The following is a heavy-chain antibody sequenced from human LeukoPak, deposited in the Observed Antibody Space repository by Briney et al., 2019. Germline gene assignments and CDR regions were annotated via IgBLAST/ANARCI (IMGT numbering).Heavy chain of an antibody. CDR3: ARADSSSSRLDC. CDR2: INSKSRYI. V-gene: IGHV3-21*01. Sequence: GGSLRLSCATSGFTFSSYSMNWVRQAPGKGLEWVSSINSKSRYIYYADSLKGRFTISRDNGKNSVYLQMNSLRAEDTAVYFCARADSSSSRLDCWGQGTLVTVSS. J-gene: IGHJ4*02. CDR1: GFTFSSYS. D-gene: IGHD6-6*01.